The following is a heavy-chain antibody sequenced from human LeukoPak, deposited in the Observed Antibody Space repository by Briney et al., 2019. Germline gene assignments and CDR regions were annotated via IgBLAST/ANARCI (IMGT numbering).Heavy chain of an antibody. CDR3: ARELSYSSSWYPPVYHFDY. J-gene: IGHJ4*02. V-gene: IGHV7-4-1*02. CDR2: INTNTGNP. CDR1: GYTFTSYA. D-gene: IGHD6-13*01. Sequence: ASVKVSCKASGYTFTSYAMNWVRQAPGQGLEWMGWINTNTGNPTYAQGFTGRFVFSLDTSVSTAYLQISSLKAEDTAVYCCARELSYSSSWYPPVYHFDYWGQGTLVTVSS.